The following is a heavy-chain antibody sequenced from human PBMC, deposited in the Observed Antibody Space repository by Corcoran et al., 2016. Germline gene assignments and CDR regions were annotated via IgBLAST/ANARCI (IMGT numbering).Heavy chain of an antibody. J-gene: IGHJ4*02. D-gene: IGHD6-19*01. Sequence: QVQLQESGPGLVKPSETLSLTCTVSGYSISSGYYWGWIRQPPGKGLEWIGEINHSGSTNYNPSLMSRVTISVDTSKNQFSLKLSSVTAADTAWYYCARGYKGSGWSLGYGGQGTLVTVAS. CDR1: GYSISSGYY. CDR3: ARGYKGSGWSLGY. V-gene: IGHV4-38-2*02. CDR2: INHSGST.